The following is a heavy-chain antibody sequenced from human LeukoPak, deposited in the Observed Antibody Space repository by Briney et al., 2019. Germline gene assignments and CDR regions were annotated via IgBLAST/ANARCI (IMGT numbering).Heavy chain of an antibody. V-gene: IGHV1-2*02. J-gene: IGHJ4*02. CDR2: INPNSGGT. CDR3: ARGRMGYGDSDY. CDR1: GFTFTGYY. Sequence: SVKASCEPSGFTFTGYYIHWVPRTPRQRDQWMGWINPNSGGTNYAQKFQGRVTMTRDTSISTAYMELSRLRSDDTAVYYCARGRMGYGDSDYWGQGTLVTVSS. D-gene: IGHD4-17*01.